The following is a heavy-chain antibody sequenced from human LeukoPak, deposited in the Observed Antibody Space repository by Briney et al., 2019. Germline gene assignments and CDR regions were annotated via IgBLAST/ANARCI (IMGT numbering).Heavy chain of an antibody. D-gene: IGHD5-18*01. J-gene: IGHJ4*02. Sequence: QPGRSLRLSCAASGFTFSGYAMHWVGQAPGKGLEWVAVISYDGGNKYYADSVKGRFTISRDNSNNALYLQMNSLRAEDTTVYYCARGSFTTMVPDYWGQGSLVTVSS. CDR3: ARGSFTTMVPDY. V-gene: IGHV3-30-3*01. CDR2: ISYDGGNK. CDR1: GFTFSGYA.